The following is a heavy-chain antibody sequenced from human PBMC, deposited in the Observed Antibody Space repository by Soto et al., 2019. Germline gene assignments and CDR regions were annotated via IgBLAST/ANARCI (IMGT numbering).Heavy chain of an antibody. CDR1: GFTFSYG. V-gene: IGHV3-30*18. CDR3: AKLVIGYCSGNTCDDY. J-gene: IGHJ4*02. Sequence: VQLLESGGGLIQPRGSLRLSCAASGFTFSYGIHWLRQAPGKGLEWVAYISYDSSNKFYGDSVKGRFTTARDNSKNTQFLQMNSLRAEDTAVYYCAKLVIGYCSGNTCDDYWGQGTLVAVSS. D-gene: IGHD2-15*01. CDR2: ISYDSSNK.